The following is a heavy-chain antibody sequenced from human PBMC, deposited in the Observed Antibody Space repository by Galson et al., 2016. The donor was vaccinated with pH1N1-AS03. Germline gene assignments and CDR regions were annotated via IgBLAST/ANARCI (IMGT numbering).Heavy chain of an antibody. CDR3: ARQDSSGYFHGLDV. J-gene: IGHJ3*01. Sequence: SLRLSCAASGFTFTTYWMHWVRQAPGRGLVWVSSINNEGTSTRDTDSVRGRFFISRDNAKNTVYLQMNSLRAEDTAVYYCARQDSSGYFHGLDVWGQGTTVSLSS. CDR1: GFTFTTYW. V-gene: IGHV3-74*01. CDR2: INNEGTST. D-gene: IGHD3-22*01.